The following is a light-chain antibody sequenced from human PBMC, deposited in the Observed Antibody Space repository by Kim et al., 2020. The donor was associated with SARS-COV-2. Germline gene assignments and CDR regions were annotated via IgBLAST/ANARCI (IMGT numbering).Light chain of an antibody. CDR1: QSVSSN. J-gene: IGKJ4*01. V-gene: IGKV3-15*01. CDR2: GAS. Sequence: EIVMTQSPATLSVSPGERSTLSCRASQSVSSNLAWYQQKPGQAPRLLIYGASTRATGIPARFSGSGSGTEFTPTISSLQSEDFAVYYCQQYNNWPPHTFGGGTKLEIK. CDR3: QQYNNWPPHT.